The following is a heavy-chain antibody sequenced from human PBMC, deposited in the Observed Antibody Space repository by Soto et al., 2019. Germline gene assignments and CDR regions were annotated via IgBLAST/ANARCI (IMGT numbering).Heavy chain of an antibody. CDR2: INAGNGNT. D-gene: IGHD6-19*01. J-gene: IGHJ4*02. Sequence: QVQLVQSGAEVKKPGASVKVSCKASGYTFTSYAMHWVRQAPGQRLEWMGWINAGNGNTKYSQKFQGRVTITRDTSASTDYMELSSLRSEDTAVYYCAREMDSSGFDYWGQGTLVTVSS. V-gene: IGHV1-3*01. CDR3: AREMDSSGFDY. CDR1: GYTFTSYA.